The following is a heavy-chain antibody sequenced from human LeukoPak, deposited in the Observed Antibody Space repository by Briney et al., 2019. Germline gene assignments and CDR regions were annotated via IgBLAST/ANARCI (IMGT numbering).Heavy chain of an antibody. CDR1: GVSISSDNW. D-gene: IGHD3-10*01. CDR3: ATRHHSRTYMVPLDS. J-gene: IGHJ4*02. V-gene: IGHV4/OR15-8*02. Sequence: SETLSLTCAVYGVSISSDNWWTWVRQPPGKGLEWIGETHRSGDTKYNPSLNGRVTISTDNSKNQLSLNLISVTAADTAIYFCATRHHSRTYMVPLDSWGQGTLVTVSS. CDR2: THRSGDT.